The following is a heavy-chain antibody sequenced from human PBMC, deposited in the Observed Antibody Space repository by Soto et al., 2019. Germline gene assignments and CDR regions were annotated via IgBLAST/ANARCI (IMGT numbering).Heavy chain of an antibody. CDR3: AKDTVVVATTYYFDY. J-gene: IGHJ4*02. D-gene: IGHD5-12*01. V-gene: IGHV3-30*18. CDR1: GFTFSSYG. Sequence: QVQLVESGGGVVQPGRSLRLSCAASGFTFSSYGMHWVRQAPGKGLEWVAVISYDGSNKYYADSVKGRFTISRDNSKNTLYLQMNSLRAEDTAVYYCAKDTVVVATTYYFDYWGQGTLVTVSS. CDR2: ISYDGSNK.